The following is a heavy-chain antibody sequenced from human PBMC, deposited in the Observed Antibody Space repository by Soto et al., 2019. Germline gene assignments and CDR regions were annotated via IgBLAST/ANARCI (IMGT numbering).Heavy chain of an antibody. J-gene: IGHJ6*02. CDR3: AREPYYYGSGNYLRYGLDV. V-gene: IGHV3-33*01. D-gene: IGHD3-10*01. Sequence: QVPLVESGGGVVQPGRSLRLSCAASEFTFSSYGMHWVRQAPGKGLEWVAVIWYDGSNKYYTDSVKGRFTISRDNSKNTLYLQMNSLRAEDTAVYYCAREPYYYGSGNYLRYGLDVWGQGTTVIVSS. CDR2: IWYDGSNK. CDR1: EFTFSSYG.